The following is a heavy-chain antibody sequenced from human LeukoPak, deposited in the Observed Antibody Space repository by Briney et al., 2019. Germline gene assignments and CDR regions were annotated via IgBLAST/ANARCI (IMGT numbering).Heavy chain of an antibody. CDR2: IYYSGST. D-gene: IGHD3-10*01. V-gene: IGHV4-39*07. CDR1: GGSISSSRDY. Sequence: SETLSLTCIVSGGSISSSRDYWAWIRQPPGKGLEWIANIYYSGSTNYNPSLKSRVTISVDTSKNQFSLKLSSVTAADTAVYYCARGPMVRGLTYYYYYYMDVWGKGTTVTVSS. CDR3: ARGPMVRGLTYYYYYYMDV. J-gene: IGHJ6*03.